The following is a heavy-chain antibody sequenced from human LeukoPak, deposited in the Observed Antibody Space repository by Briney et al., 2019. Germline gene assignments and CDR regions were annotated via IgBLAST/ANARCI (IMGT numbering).Heavy chain of an antibody. D-gene: IGHD3-22*01. Sequence: GGSLRLSCAASGFSFSSYSMNWVRQAPGKGLEWVSYITSSCSTMHYADAVKGRFAISRDNAKNSLYLQMNSLRAEDTAVYYCARKSGSSGYPFDYWGQGTLVTVSS. J-gene: IGHJ4*02. CDR1: GFSFSSYS. CDR3: ARKSGSSGYPFDY. CDR2: ITSSCSTM. V-gene: IGHV3-48*01.